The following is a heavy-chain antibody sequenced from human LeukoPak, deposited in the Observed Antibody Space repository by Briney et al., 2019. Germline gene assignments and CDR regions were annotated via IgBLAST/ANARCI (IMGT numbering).Heavy chain of an antibody. V-gene: IGHV3-30-3*01. D-gene: IGHD1-26*01. CDR3: ARSRSGSYNIDY. Sequence: PGRPLRLSCAASGFTFSSYAMHWVRQAPGKGLEWVAVISYDGSNKYYADSVKGRFTISRDNSKNTLYLQMNSLRAEDTAVYYCARSRSGSYNIDYWGQGTLVTVSS. CDR1: GFTFSSYA. CDR2: ISYDGSNK. J-gene: IGHJ4*02.